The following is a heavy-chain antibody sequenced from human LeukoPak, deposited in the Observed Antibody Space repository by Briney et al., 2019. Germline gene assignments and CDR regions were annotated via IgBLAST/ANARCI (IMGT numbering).Heavy chain of an antibody. D-gene: IGHD5-24*01. CDR3: ARGRGDGYNYEYYFDY. CDR2: IIPILGTA. Sequence: GSSVKVSCKASGGTFSSYAISWVRQAPGQGLEWMGRIIPILGTANYAQKFQGRVTITADKSTSTAYMELGSLRSEDTAVYYCARGRGDGYNYEYYFDYWGQGTLVTVSS. V-gene: IGHV1-69*04. J-gene: IGHJ4*02. CDR1: GGTFSSYA.